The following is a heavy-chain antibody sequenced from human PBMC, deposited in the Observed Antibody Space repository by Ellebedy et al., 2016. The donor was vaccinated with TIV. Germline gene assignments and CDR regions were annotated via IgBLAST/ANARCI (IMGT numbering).Heavy chain of an antibody. Sequence: AASVKVSCKASGGTFSNYGVSWARQAPGQGLEWMGEIIPLFGSVTYAQQFQDKVTITADRSTGTSFIELKNLRSEDTAIYFCARGPDFTHPLCATWGQGTLVTVSS. CDR1: GGTFSNYG. J-gene: IGHJ5*02. CDR3: ARGPDFTHPLCAT. V-gene: IGHV1-69*06. CDR2: IIPLFGSV. D-gene: IGHD2/OR15-2a*01.